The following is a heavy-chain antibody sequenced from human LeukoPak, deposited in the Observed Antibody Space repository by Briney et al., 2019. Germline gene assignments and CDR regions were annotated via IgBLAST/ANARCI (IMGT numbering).Heavy chain of an antibody. CDR1: GGSISSGGYC. Sequence: SETLSLTCTVSGGSISSGGYCWSWIRQHPGKGLEWIGYIYYSGSTYYNPSLKSRVTISVDTSKSQFSLKLSSVTAADTAVYYCARDLDGDYVGWFDPWGQGTLVTVSS. CDR2: IYYSGST. J-gene: IGHJ5*02. D-gene: IGHD4-17*01. V-gene: IGHV4-31*03. CDR3: ARDLDGDYVGWFDP.